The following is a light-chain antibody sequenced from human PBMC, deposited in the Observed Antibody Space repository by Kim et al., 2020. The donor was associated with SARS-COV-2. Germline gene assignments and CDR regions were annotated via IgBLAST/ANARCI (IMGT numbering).Light chain of an antibody. J-gene: IGKJ5*01. CDR1: QSIDTY. CDR2: GTS. V-gene: IGKV1-39*01. CDR3: QQSYITPIT. Sequence: ASVGDRVTIFCRASQSIDTYLNWYQQRPRSAPKLLIFGTSTLQRGVPSRFSGSGSGTEFTLTISSLQPEDFATYYCQQSYITPITFGQGTRLEIK.